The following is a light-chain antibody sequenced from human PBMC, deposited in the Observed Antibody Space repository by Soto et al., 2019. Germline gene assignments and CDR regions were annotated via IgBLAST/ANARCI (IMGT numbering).Light chain of an antibody. V-gene: IGLV1-40*01. CDR3: QSYDSSLSGRVV. Sequence: QSVLTQPPSVSGAPGQWVTISCTGSSSNIGAGYDVHWYQQLPGTAPKLLIYGNSNRPSGVPDRFSGSKSGTSASLAITGLQAEDEADYYCQSYDSSLSGRVVFGGGTKLTVL. CDR2: GNS. J-gene: IGLJ2*01. CDR1: SSNIGAGYD.